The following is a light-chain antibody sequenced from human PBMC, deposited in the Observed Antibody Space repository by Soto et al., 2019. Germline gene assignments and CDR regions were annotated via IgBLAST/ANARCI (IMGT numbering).Light chain of an antibody. V-gene: IGKV3-20*01. CDR3: QQYGRAPDN. J-gene: IGKJ5*01. CDR2: GAS. Sequence: EIVLTQSPGTLSLSPGERATLSCRTSQSVTRNDLAWYQQIPGQAPRLLIYGASSRATGIPDRFSGSGSGTDFTLTISRLEPEDFALYYCQQYGRAPDNFGQGTRLEIK. CDR1: QSVTRND.